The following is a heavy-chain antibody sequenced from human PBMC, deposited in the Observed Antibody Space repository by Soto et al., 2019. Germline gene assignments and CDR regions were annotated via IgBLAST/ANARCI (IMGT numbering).Heavy chain of an antibody. V-gene: IGHV1-2*02. CDR3: ARTYDFWSGYYRRVDAFDI. CDR1: GYTFTGYY. J-gene: IGHJ3*02. D-gene: IGHD3-3*01. Sequence: ASVKVSCKASGYTFTGYYMHWVRQAPGQGLEWMGWINPSSGGTNYAQKFQGRVTMTRDTSISTAYMELSRLRSDDTAVYYCARTYDFWSGYYRRVDAFDIWGQGTMVTVSS. CDR2: INPSSGGT.